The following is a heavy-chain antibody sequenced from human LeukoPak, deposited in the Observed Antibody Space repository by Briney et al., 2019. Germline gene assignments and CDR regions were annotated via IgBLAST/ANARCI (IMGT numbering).Heavy chain of an antibody. CDR3: ARGGGSSDI. J-gene: IGHJ3*02. V-gene: IGHV3-7*04. Sequence: GGSLRLSRAASGFTFSNSWMSWVRQAPGKGLEWVANINQDGSGKFYVDSVKGRFTISRDNAKNSLYLQMNGLRAEDTAMYYCARGGGSSDIWGQGTMVTVSS. CDR1: GFTFSNSW. CDR2: INQDGSGK. D-gene: IGHD3-16*01.